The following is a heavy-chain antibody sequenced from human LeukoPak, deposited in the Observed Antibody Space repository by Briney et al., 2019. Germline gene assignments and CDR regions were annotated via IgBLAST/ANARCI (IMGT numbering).Heavy chain of an antibody. CDR3: ARDLMAVAGTGFDY. CDR2: ISRAGGYS. CDR1: GFTFSSYS. Sequence: GGSLRLSCVASGFTFSSYSMNWVRQAPGKGLEWVSSISRAGGYSYSEDSVKGRFTISRDNAKDSLYLQLNSLRAEDTAIYYCARDLMAVAGTGFDYWGQGALVTVSS. V-gene: IGHV3-21*01. J-gene: IGHJ4*02. D-gene: IGHD6-19*01.